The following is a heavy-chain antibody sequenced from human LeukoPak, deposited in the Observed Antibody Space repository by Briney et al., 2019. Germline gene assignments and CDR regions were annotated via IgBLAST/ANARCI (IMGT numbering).Heavy chain of an antibody. Sequence: SETLSLTCAVSGYSISSGYYWGWFRQPPGKGLEWIETIYRSGSTYSNTSLKSRLTISVDTSKNQFSLKLNSLTAADTAVYYCARQGGSSSPYYYYYMDVWGKGTTVTVPS. V-gene: IGHV4-38-2*01. J-gene: IGHJ6*03. CDR3: ARQGGSSSPYYYYYMDV. D-gene: IGHD6-13*01. CDR2: IYRSGST. CDR1: GYSISSGYY.